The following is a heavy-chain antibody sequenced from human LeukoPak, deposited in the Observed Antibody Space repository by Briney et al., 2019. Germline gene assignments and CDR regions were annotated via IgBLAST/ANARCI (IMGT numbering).Heavy chain of an antibody. CDR2: IYYSGGT. V-gene: IGHV4-30-4*01. J-gene: IGHJ6*02. Sequence: SQTLSLTCTVSGGSISSGDYYWSWIRQPPGKGLEWIGYIYYSGGTYYNPSLKSRVTISVDTSKNQFSLKLSSVTAADTAVYYCASSRGSGSYYMDYYYYYYGMDVWGQGTTVTVSS. D-gene: IGHD3-10*01. CDR1: GGSISSGDYY. CDR3: ASSRGSGSYYMDYYYYYYGMDV.